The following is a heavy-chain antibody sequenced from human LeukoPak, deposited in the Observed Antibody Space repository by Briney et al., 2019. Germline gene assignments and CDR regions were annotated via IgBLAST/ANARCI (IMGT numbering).Heavy chain of an antibody. J-gene: IGHJ4*02. CDR1: GGSISSSSYY. V-gene: IGHV4-39*01. D-gene: IGHD1-26*01. CDR2: MFHSGST. CDR3: ATQRIVRAIFDY. Sequence: SETLSLTCTVSGGSISSSSYYWGWIRQPPGKGLEWIGFMFHSGSTYYNPSLKSRVAISVDTSKNQLSLKVSSVTVADTAVYYCATQRIVRAIFDYWGQGTLVTVSS.